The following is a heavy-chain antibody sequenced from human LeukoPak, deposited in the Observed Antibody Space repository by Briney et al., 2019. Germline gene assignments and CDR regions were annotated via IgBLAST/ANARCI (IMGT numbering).Heavy chain of an antibody. CDR2: ISSSSSTR. CDR1: GFTFSIYS. J-gene: IGHJ4*02. V-gene: IGHV3-48*02. CDR3: ARDRGFDY. D-gene: IGHD3-16*01. Sequence: GGSLGLSCAASGFTFSIYSMNWVRQAPGKGLEWVSYISSSSSTRYYADSVKGRFTISRDNAKNSLYLQMNSLRDDDTAVYYCARDRGFDYWGQGTLVTVSS.